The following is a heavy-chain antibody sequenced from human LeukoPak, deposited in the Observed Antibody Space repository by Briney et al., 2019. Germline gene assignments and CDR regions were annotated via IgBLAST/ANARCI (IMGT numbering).Heavy chain of an antibody. Sequence: TSGTLSLTCTVSGGSISSSSYYWGWIRQPPGKGLEWIGSIYYSGSTYYNPSLKSRVTISVDTSKNQFSLKLSSVTAADTAVYYCARQLIEQLVSIFDYWGQGTLVTVSS. CDR3: ARQLIEQLVSIFDY. V-gene: IGHV4-39*01. J-gene: IGHJ4*02. D-gene: IGHD6-13*01. CDR2: IYYSGST. CDR1: GGSISSSSYY.